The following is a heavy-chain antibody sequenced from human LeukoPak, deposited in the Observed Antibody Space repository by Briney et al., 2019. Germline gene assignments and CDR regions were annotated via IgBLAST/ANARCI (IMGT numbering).Heavy chain of an antibody. D-gene: IGHD2-2*01. CDR3: AKNPLYCTSTSCYGFFDF. Sequence: GGSLRLSCAASGFTFSGYAMSWVRQAPGKGLEWVSSISGSGGSTYYADSVKGRFTISRDDSKNTLYLQMNSLSAEDTAVYYCAKNPLYCTSTSCYGFFDFWGQGSLVTVSS. CDR1: GFTFSGYA. V-gene: IGHV3-23*01. J-gene: IGHJ4*02. CDR2: ISGSGGST.